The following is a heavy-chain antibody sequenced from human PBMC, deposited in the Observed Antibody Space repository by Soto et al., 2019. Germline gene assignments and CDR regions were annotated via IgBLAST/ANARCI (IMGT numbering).Heavy chain of an antibody. Sequence: QPGGSLRLSCAASGFTFGSNWMSWVRQAPGKGLEWVANIKQDGSEKYYVDSVKGRFTISRDNAKNSLYLQMNSLRAEDTAVYYCARVMAPQFLWFGPVGGWFDPWGQGTLVTVSS. D-gene: IGHD3-10*01. CDR3: ARVMAPQFLWFGPVGGWFDP. V-gene: IGHV3-7*01. CDR2: IKQDGSEK. CDR1: GFTFGSNW. J-gene: IGHJ5*02.